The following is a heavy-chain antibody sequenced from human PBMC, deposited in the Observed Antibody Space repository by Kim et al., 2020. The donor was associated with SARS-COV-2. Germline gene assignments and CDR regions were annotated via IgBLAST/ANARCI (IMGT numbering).Heavy chain of an antibody. J-gene: IGHJ5*02. V-gene: IGHV4-39*07. D-gene: IGHD3-10*01. CDR2: IYYSGST. Sequence: SETLSLTCTVSGGSISSSSYYWGWIRQPPGKGLEWIGSIYYSGSTYYNPSLKSRVTISVDTSKNQFSLKLSSVTAADTAVYYCARVFAKGSGSYYLVWFDPWGQGTLVAVSS. CDR3: ARVFAKGSGSYYLVWFDP. CDR1: GGSISSSSYY.